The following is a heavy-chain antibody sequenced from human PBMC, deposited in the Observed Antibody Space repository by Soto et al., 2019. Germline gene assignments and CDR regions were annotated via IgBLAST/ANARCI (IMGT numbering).Heavy chain of an antibody. CDR3: ARDTYYYDSSGPPDP. Sequence: ASVKVSCTASGYTFTSYGISWVRQAPGQGLEWMGWISAYNGNTNYAQKLQGRVTMTTDTSTSTAYMELRSLRSDDTAVYYCARDTYYYDSSGPPDPWGQGTLVTVSS. CDR1: GYTFTSYG. D-gene: IGHD3-22*01. CDR2: ISAYNGNT. J-gene: IGHJ5*02. V-gene: IGHV1-18*01.